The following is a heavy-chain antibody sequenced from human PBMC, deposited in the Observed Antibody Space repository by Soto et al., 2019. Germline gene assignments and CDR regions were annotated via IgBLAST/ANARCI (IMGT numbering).Heavy chain of an antibody. CDR3: ARRPRRVVVVVAAIRREYSGYDAYFDY. CDR2: IYYTGST. D-gene: IGHD2-15*01. Sequence: SETLSLTCTVSGGSLINRCWSWIRQPPGKVLEWIAYIYYTGSTNYNPSLKSRFTISRDNAKNSLYLQMNSLRAEDTAVYYCARRPRRVVVVVAAIRREYSGYDAYFDYWGQGTLVTVSS. J-gene: IGHJ4*02. CDR1: GGSLINRC. V-gene: IGHV4-59*11.